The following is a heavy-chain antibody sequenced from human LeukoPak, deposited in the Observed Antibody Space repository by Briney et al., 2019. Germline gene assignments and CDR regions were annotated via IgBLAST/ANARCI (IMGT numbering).Heavy chain of an antibody. D-gene: IGHD3-16*01. J-gene: IGHJ4*02. CDR1: GVSITTSTHY. CDR3: VRQGGWGGAASLIEF. V-gene: IGHV4-39*01. Sequence: PSETLSLTCTVSGVSITTSTHYWAWIRQPPGKGLEWIASMFYRGSTYYNVSLRSRVTLSVDTSMNQFSLKLSSVTASATATFYCVRQGGWGGAASLIEFWGQGILVTVSS. CDR2: MFYRGST.